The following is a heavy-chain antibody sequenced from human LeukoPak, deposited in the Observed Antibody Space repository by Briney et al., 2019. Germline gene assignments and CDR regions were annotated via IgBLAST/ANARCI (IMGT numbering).Heavy chain of an antibody. Sequence: ASVKVSCKASGYSFTGYYMHWVRQAPGQGLEWMGWINPNSGGTNYAQKFQGRVTMTRDTSISTAYMELSRLRSDDTAVYYCARDPWRRYFDWFTQIDYWGQGTLVTVSS. J-gene: IGHJ4*02. D-gene: IGHD3-9*01. V-gene: IGHV1-2*02. CDR2: INPNSGGT. CDR3: ARDPWRRYFDWFTQIDY. CDR1: GYSFTGYY.